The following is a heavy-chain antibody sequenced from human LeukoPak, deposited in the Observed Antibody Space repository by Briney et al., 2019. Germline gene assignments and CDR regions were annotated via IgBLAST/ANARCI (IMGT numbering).Heavy chain of an antibody. CDR3: ASTTYQLLGYAFDI. V-gene: IGHV4-38-2*01. CDR1: GYSISSTYY. CDR2: IYHSGST. J-gene: IGHJ3*02. Sequence: SETLSLTCVVSGYSISSTYYWGWIRQPPGKGLEWIGSIYHSGSTYYNSSLKSRVTISIDTSKNQFSLKLTSVTAADTAVYYCASTTYQLLGYAFDIWGQGTMVTVSS. D-gene: IGHD2-2*01.